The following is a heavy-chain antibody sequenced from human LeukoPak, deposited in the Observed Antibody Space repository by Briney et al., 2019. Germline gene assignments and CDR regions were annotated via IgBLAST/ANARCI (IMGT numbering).Heavy chain of an antibody. V-gene: IGHV4-38-2*01. CDR3: ARHLMYGHCSGGSCHSGFDP. CDR1: GDSITSGHY. J-gene: IGHJ5*02. Sequence: PSETLSLTCAVSGDSITSGHYWGWIRQPPGKGLEWIGSIYHSGKTYYNPSLKSRVTISVDTSKNQFSLKLTSVTAADTAVYYCARHLMYGHCSGGSCHSGFDPWGQGTLVTVSS. D-gene: IGHD2-15*01. CDR2: IYHSGKT.